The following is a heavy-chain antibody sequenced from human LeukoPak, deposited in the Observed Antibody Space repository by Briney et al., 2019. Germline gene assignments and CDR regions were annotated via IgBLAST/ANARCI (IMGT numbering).Heavy chain of an antibody. CDR3: ARCPDDYGDCYFDY. V-gene: IGHV3-53*01. Sequence: GGSLRLSCAASGFTVSSSYMSWVRQAPGKGLEWVSVIYSGGSTYYADSVKGRFTISRDNSKNTLYLQMNSLRAEDTAVYYCARCPDDYGDCYFDYWGQGTLVTVSS. J-gene: IGHJ4*02. D-gene: IGHD4-17*01. CDR2: IYSGGST. CDR1: GFTVSSSY.